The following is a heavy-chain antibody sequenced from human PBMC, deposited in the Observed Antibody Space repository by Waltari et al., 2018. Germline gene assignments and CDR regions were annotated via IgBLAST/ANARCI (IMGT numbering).Heavy chain of an antibody. J-gene: IGHJ4*02. D-gene: IGHD1-1*01. Sequence: QVQLVQSGAEVKKPGSSVKVSCKASGGTFSSYAISWVRQAPGQGLEWMGGIIPILGIANHAQKFQGRVTITADTSTDTAYMELSSLRSEDTAVYYCATDTERVRKGYWGQGTLVTVSS. CDR3: ATDTERVRKGY. CDR2: IIPILGIA. V-gene: IGHV1-69*10. CDR1: GGTFSSYA.